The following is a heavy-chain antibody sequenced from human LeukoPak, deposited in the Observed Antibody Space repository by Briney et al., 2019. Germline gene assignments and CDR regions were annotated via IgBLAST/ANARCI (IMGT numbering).Heavy chain of an antibody. CDR1: GFTFNDYY. CDR2: INIGGTNT. Sequence: PGGSLRLSCAAAGFTFNDYYMSWIRQAPGKGLEWLSYINIGGTNTHYADSVKGRFTISRANAKQSLYLEMNNLRAEDTAVYYCATDGAGLDTWGQGGLVTVPS. J-gene: IGHJ5*02. V-gene: IGHV3-11*01. CDR3: ATDGAGLDT.